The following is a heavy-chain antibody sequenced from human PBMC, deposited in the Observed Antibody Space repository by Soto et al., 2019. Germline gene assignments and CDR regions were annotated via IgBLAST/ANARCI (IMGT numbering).Heavy chain of an antibody. V-gene: IGHV3-23*01. Sequence: GGSLRLSCAASGFTFSSYSMSWVRQSPGKGLEWVSGFRTSGDGGTTYYADSVKGRFTISRDNSKNMLFLQMNSLRAEDTAIYYCAKKVNSGPGSQYFDYWGQGTLVTVSS. J-gene: IGHJ4*02. CDR1: GFTFSSYS. D-gene: IGHD3-10*01. CDR3: AKKVNSGPGSQYFDY. CDR2: FRTSGDGGTT.